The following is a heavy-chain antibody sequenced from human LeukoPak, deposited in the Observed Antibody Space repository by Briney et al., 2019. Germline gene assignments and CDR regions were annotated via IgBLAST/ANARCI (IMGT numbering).Heavy chain of an antibody. Sequence: SETLSLTCTVSGDSISSGDYYWSWIGQPPEKGLEWIGSIYYSGSTYYNPSLKSRVTISVDTSKNQFSLKLSSVTAGDTAVYYCARDRYSSGWYSGWFDPWGQGTLVTVSS. CDR2: IYYSGST. J-gene: IGHJ5*02. V-gene: IGHV4-39*02. CDR1: GDSISSGDYY. CDR3: ARDRYSSGWYSGWFDP. D-gene: IGHD6-19*01.